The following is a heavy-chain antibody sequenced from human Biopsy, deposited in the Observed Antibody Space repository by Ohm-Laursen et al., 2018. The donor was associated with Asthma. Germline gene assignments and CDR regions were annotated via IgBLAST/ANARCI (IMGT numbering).Heavy chain of an antibody. CDR2: INPSGGST. J-gene: IGHJ3*02. CDR1: GGTFSSYA. V-gene: IGHV1-46*01. CDR3: ASSIAVADSDAFDI. Sequence: SVKVSCNASGGTFSSYAISWVRQAPGQGLEWMGIINPSGGSTSYAQKFQGRVTMTRGTSTSTVYMELSSLRSEDTAVYYCASSIAVADSDAFDIWGQGTMVTVSS. D-gene: IGHD6-19*01.